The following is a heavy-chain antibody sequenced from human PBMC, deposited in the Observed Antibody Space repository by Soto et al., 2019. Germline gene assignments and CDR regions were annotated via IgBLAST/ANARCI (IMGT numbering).Heavy chain of an antibody. D-gene: IGHD2-15*01. J-gene: IGHJ6*01. Sequence: QVQLVQSGAEVKKPGSSVKVSCKSSGGTFSNYGFSWVRQAPGQGLECMGVIVPIFGAEHPQKFQGRVTITADESQNTGLMELRGLRTEDTAVYYCARGGSDHEGRGYFPGHVWGQGTTVTVSS. CDR1: GGTFSNYG. V-gene: IGHV1-69*12. CDR3: ARGGSDHEGRGYFPGHV. CDR2: IVPIFGA.